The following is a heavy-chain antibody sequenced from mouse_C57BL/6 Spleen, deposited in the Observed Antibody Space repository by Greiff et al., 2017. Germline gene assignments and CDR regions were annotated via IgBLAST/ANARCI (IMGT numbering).Heavy chain of an antibody. Sequence: VQLQQPGAELVKPGASVKLSCKASGYTFTSYWMQWVKQRPGQGLEWIGEIDPSDSYTNYNQKFKGKATLTVDTSSSTAYMQLSSLTSEDSAVYYCARRDMVSGFAYWGQGTLVTVSA. D-gene: IGHD2-2*01. J-gene: IGHJ3*01. V-gene: IGHV1-50*01. CDR3: ARRDMVSGFAY. CDR2: IDPSDSYT. CDR1: GYTFTSYW.